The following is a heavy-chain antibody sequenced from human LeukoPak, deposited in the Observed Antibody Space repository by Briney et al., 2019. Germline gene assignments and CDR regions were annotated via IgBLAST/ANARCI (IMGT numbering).Heavy chain of an antibody. CDR3: AKDWGTTGTTGWLFDP. CDR1: GFIFTTNW. J-gene: IGHJ5*02. Sequence: GGSLRLSCAASGFIFTTNWMQWVRQAPGKGLVWVSRMNGDGSITSYADSVKGRFTISRDNSKNTVYLQMNSLRVEDTAVYYCAKDWGTTGTTGWLFDPWGQGTLVTVSS. CDR2: MNGDGSIT. V-gene: IGHV3-74*01. D-gene: IGHD1-1*01.